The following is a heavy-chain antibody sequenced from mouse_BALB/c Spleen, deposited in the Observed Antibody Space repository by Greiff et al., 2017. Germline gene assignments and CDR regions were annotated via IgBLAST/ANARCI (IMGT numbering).Heavy chain of an antibody. CDR1: GYAFTNYL. D-gene: IGHD1-1*01. J-gene: IGHJ4*01. V-gene: IGHV1-54*01. CDR2: INPGSGGT. Sequence: VQLQQSGAELVRPGTSVKVSCKASGYAFTNYLIAWVKQRPGQGLEWIGVINPGSGGTNYNEKFKGKATLTADKSSSTAYMQLSSLTSDDSAVYFCARYGNYYAMDYWGQGTSVTVSS. CDR3: ARYGNYYAMDY.